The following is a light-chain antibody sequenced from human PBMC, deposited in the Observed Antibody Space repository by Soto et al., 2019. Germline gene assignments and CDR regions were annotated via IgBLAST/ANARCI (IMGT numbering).Light chain of an antibody. J-gene: IGKJ2*01. CDR2: GAS. CDR3: QQYGSSLST. Sequence: EIVLTQSPGTLSLSPGERATLSCRASQSVSSSYLAWYQQKPGQAPRLLIYGASSRATGIPDRFSGSGSGTDSTLTISRLEPEDFAVYYCQQYGSSLSTFGQGTKLEIK. CDR1: QSVSSSY. V-gene: IGKV3-20*01.